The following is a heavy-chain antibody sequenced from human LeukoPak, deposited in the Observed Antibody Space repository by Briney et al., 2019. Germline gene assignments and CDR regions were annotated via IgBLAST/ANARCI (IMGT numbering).Heavy chain of an antibody. D-gene: IGHD3-22*01. CDR3: ARGARMYYYDSSGYNDY. CDR1: GYTLTGYG. V-gene: IGHV1-2*02. Sequence: ASVKVSCKASGYTLTGYGISWVRQAPGQGLEWMGCINPSSGGTNYTQKFQGRVTMTRDMSISTAYMELSRLRSDDTAVYYCARGARMYYYDSSGYNDYWGQGTLVTVSS. J-gene: IGHJ4*02. CDR2: INPSSGGT.